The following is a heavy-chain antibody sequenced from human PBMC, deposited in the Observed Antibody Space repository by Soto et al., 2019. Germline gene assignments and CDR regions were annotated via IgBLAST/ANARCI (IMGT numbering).Heavy chain of an antibody. CDR3: AKGSIVGATKDWFDP. CDR2: ISYDGSSK. J-gene: IGHJ5*02. V-gene: IGHV3-30*18. D-gene: IGHD1-26*01. Sequence: PGGSLRLSCAASGFTFSSYGTYWVRQAPGKGLEWVAVISYDGSSKYYADSVKGRLTISRDNSENTLYLQMNSLRAEDTAVYYCAKGSIVGATKDWFDPWGQGTLVTVSS. CDR1: GFTFSSYG.